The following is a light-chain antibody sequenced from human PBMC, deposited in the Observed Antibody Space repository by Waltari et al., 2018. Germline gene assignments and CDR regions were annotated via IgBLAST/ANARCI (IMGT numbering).Light chain of an antibody. CDR2: GAS. Sequence: IVLTQSPATLSVSPRELVIVSCRALQSVASNLAWYQQKPGQAPRLLIYGASNRAAAFPARFSGSGSGTEFTLTISSLQSEDIAFYYCQQYTNWPRTFGQGTKVEIK. V-gene: IGKV3-15*01. CDR1: QSVASN. J-gene: IGKJ1*01. CDR3: QQYTNWPRT.